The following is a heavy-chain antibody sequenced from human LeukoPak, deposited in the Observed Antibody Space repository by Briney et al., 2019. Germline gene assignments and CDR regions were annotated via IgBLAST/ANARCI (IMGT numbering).Heavy chain of an antibody. V-gene: IGHV4-39*01. D-gene: IGHD2-15*01. CDR2: IYYSGST. Sequence: SETLSLTCTVSGGSISSSSYYWGWIRQPPGKGLEWIGSIYYSGSTYYNPSLKSRVTMSVDTSKNQFSLKLSSVTAADTAVYYCARLGHCSGGGSCHHDYWGQGTLVTVSS. CDR1: GGSISSSSYY. CDR3: ARLGHCSGGGSCHHDY. J-gene: IGHJ4*02.